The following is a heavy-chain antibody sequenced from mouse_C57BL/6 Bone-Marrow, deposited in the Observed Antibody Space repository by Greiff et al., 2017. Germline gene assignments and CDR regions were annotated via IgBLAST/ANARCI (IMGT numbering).Heavy chain of an antibody. CDR3: TFYYDCPFAY. V-gene: IGHV14-4*01. CDR1: GFNIKDYY. Sequence: EVQLQQSGAELVRPGASVKLSCTASGFNIKDYYMHWVKQRPEQGLEWIGWIDPENGDTEYASKFQGKATITADTSSNTAYLQLSSLTSEDTAVYYCTFYYDCPFAYWGQGTLVTVSA. J-gene: IGHJ3*01. D-gene: IGHD2-4*01. CDR2: IDPENGDT.